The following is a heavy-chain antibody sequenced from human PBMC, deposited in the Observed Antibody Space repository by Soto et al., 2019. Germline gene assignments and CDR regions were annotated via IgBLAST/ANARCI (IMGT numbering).Heavy chain of an antibody. D-gene: IGHD2-2*01. CDR2: ISYDGSNK. CDR1: GFTFSSYG. J-gene: IGHJ6*02. V-gene: IGHV3-30*03. Sequence: GGSLRLSCAASGFTFSSYGMHWVRQAPGKGLEWVAVISYDGSNKYYADSVKGRFTISRDNSKNTLYLQMNSLRAEDTAVYYCVMGDDIVVVPAAIGSNYYYYGMDVRGQGTTVTVSS. CDR3: VMGDDIVVVPAAIGSNYYYYGMDV.